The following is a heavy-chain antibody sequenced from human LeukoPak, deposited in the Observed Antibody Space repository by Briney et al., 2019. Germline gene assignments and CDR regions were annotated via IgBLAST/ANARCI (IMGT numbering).Heavy chain of an antibody. CDR3: ARGPSWLAADY. J-gene: IGHJ4*02. V-gene: IGHV1-2*02. D-gene: IGHD6-19*01. CDR2: INPNSGGT. CDR1: GYTFTGYH. Sequence: SVKVSCEASGYTFTGYHMHWVRQAPGQGLEWMGWINPNSGGTNYAQKFQGRVTMTRATSISTAYMELSRLRSDDTAVYYCARGPSWLAADYWGQGTLVTVSS.